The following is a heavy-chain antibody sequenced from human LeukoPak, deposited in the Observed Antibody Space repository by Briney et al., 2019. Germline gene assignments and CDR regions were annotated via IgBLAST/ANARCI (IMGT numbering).Heavy chain of an antibody. CDR2: ISGSGGST. Sequence: PAGGSLRLSCAASGFTFSSYAMSWVRQAPGKGLEWVSAISGSGGSTYYADSMKGRFTISRDNSKNTLYLQMNSLRVGDTAIYYCAKSFTGDNYYYGVDVWGQGTTVTVSS. CDR1: GFTFSSYA. D-gene: IGHD3-10*01. V-gene: IGHV3-23*01. CDR3: AKSFTGDNYYYGVDV. J-gene: IGHJ6*02.